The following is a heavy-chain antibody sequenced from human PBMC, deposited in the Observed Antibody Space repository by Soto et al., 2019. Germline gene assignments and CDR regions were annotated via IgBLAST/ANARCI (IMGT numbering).Heavy chain of an antibody. J-gene: IGHJ4*02. CDR3: ARATVAYYFDY. CDR1: AYSFTNYW. D-gene: IGHD4-17*01. V-gene: IGHV5-51*01. Sequence: GESLKISCNGSAYSFTNYWIGWVRQMPGKGLEWMAIIYPGDSDTKYSPSFQGQVTISADKSISTAYLQWSSLKASDTAMYYCARATVAYYFDYWAQGTLVTVS. CDR2: IYPGDSDT.